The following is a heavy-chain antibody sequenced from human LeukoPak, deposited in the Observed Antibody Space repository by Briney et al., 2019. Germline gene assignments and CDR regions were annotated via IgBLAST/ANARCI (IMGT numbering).Heavy chain of an antibody. Sequence: HAGGSLRLSCAASGFTFSSYAMSWVRQAPGKGLEWVSVISGSGDNTYYADSVKGRLTISRDNSKNTLCLQMNSLRGEDTAVYYCAKHKENYSDSCLDDYWGQGTLVTVSS. CDR2: ISGSGDNT. V-gene: IGHV3-23*01. D-gene: IGHD4-11*01. CDR3: AKHKENYSDSCLDDY. J-gene: IGHJ4*02. CDR1: GFTFSSYA.